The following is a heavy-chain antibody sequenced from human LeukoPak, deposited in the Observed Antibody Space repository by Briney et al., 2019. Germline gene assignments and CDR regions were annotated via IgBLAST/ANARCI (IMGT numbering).Heavy chain of an antibody. V-gene: IGHV3-66*01. Sequence: GGSLRLSCAASGFTFDDYGMSWVRQAPGKGLEWVSVIYSGGSTYYADSVKGRFTISRDNSKNTLYLQMNSLRAEDTAVYYCAREKYSSSWYPSGYFDYWGQGTLVTVSS. CDR1: GFTFDDYG. CDR3: AREKYSSSWYPSGYFDY. J-gene: IGHJ4*02. D-gene: IGHD6-13*01. CDR2: IYSGGST.